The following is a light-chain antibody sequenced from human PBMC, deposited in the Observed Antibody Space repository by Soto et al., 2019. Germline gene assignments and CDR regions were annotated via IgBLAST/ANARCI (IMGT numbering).Light chain of an antibody. J-gene: IGKJ2*01. CDR3: LQSASAPRT. CDR1: QSIGTY. CDR2: HAF. V-gene: IGKV1-39*01. Sequence: DIQMTQSPSSLSASVGDRVTITCRASQSIGTYLHWYQQKSGKAPKLLIYHAFSLQSGVPSRFTGSGSGTDFTLTITSLQPEDFETYYCLQSASAPRTFGQGTNLEIK.